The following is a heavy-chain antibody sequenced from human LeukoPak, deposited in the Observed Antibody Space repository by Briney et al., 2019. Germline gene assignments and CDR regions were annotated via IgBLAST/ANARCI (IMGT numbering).Heavy chain of an antibody. CDR3: ARVVGGGWNPRGG. J-gene: IGHJ3*01. Sequence: ASVKVSCKASGYTFTGYYMHWVRQAPGQGLEWMGWINPNSGGTNYAQKFQGRVTMTRDTSISTAYMELSGLRSDDTAVYYCARVVGGGWNPRGGWGQGTMVTVSS. D-gene: IGHD1-1*01. CDR1: GYTFTGYY. V-gene: IGHV1-2*02. CDR2: INPNSGGT.